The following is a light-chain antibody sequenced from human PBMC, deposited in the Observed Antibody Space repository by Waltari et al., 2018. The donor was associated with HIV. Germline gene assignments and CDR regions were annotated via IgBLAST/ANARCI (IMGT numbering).Light chain of an antibody. Sequence: DIQMPQSPSSLSASVGDRVTITCRASQSISSYLNWYQQKPGKAPKLLIYAASSLQSGVPSRFSGSGSGTDFTLTISSLQPEDFATYYCQQSYSTLRFTFGPGTKVDIK. J-gene: IGKJ3*01. V-gene: IGKV1-39*01. CDR2: AAS. CDR3: QQSYSTLRFT. CDR1: QSISSY.